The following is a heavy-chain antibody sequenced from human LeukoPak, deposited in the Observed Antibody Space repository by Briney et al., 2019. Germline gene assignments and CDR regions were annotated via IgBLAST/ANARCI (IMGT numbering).Heavy chain of an antibody. CDR3: ARRYSSGRYYFDY. Sequence: PSETLSLTCTVSGGSISSSSYYWGWIRQPPGKGLEWIGSIYYSGSTYYNPSLKSRVTISVDTSKNQFSLKLSSVTAADTAVYYCARRYSSGRYYFDYWGQGTLVTVSS. J-gene: IGHJ4*02. CDR2: IYYSGST. CDR1: GGSISSSSYY. D-gene: IGHD6-19*01. V-gene: IGHV4-39*01.